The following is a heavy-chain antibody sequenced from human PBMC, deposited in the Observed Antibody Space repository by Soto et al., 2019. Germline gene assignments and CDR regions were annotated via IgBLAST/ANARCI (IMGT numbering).Heavy chain of an antibody. CDR1: GGSISSGGYY. D-gene: IGHD6-6*01. CDR2: IYYSGST. Sequence: SETQSLTCTVSGGSISSGGYYWSWIRQHPGKGLEWIGYIYYSGSTYYNPSLKSRVTISVDTSKNQFSLKLSSVTAADTAVYYCARGPYSSSLYYMDVWGKGTTVTVSS. V-gene: IGHV4-31*03. J-gene: IGHJ6*03. CDR3: ARGPYSSSLYYMDV.